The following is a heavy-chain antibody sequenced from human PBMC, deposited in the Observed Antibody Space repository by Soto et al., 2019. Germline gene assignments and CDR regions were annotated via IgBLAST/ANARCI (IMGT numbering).Heavy chain of an antibody. V-gene: IGHV3-33*01. D-gene: IGHD2-21*02. J-gene: IGHJ4*02. CDR2: IWYDGSNK. CDR3: ARDSQPLLYFDY. Sequence: QVQLVESGGGVVQPGRSLRLSCAASGFTFSSYGMHWVRQAPGKGLEWVAVIWYDGSNKYYADSVKGRFTISRDNSKNTLYLQMNSLSAEDTAVYYCARDSQPLLYFDYCGQGTLVTVS. CDR1: GFTFSSYG.